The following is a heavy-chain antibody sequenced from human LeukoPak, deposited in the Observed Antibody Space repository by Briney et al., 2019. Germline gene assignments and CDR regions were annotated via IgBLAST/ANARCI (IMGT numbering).Heavy chain of an antibody. CDR3: AKDKEQWYSSGWPDY. Sequence: GGSLRLSCGASASTLSTYAMSWVRQAPGKGLEWVSGISAGKGNTYYADSVKGRFTISRDNAKNTLYLQMNSLRAEDTALYYCAKDKEQWYSSGWPDYWGQGTLVTVSS. CDR1: ASTLSTYA. J-gene: IGHJ4*02. D-gene: IGHD6-19*01. CDR2: ISAGKGNT. V-gene: IGHV3-23*01.